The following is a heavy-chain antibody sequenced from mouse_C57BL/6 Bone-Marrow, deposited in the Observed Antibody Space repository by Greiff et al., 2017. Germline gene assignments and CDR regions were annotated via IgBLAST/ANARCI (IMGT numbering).Heavy chain of an antibody. CDR3: ARLSTYYSDYNWYFDV. Sequence: EVQLVESGGGLVQPGESLKLSCESNEYEFPSHDMSWVRKTPEKRLELVAAINSDGGSTYYPDTMERRFIFSRYNTKMAQCLQMSCLRSENPALYYCARLSTYYSDYNWYFDVWGTGTTVTVSS. D-gene: IGHD2-12*01. CDR1: EYEFPSHD. CDR2: INSDGGST. J-gene: IGHJ1*03. V-gene: IGHV5-2*01.